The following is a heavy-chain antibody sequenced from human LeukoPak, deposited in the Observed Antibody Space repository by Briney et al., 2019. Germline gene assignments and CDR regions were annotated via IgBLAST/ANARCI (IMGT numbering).Heavy chain of an antibody. CDR3: ARDNYSPFDS. V-gene: IGHV4-59*01. J-gene: IGHJ5*01. D-gene: IGHD4-11*01. Sequence: SETLPLTCTVSGGSIGSFYWSWIRQPPGKGLEWIGHINYSGTSNYNPSLNSRVTISLDASKNQFSLTLTSVTAADTAMYYRARDNYSPFDSWGQGTPVTVSS. CDR1: GGSIGSFY. CDR2: INYSGTS.